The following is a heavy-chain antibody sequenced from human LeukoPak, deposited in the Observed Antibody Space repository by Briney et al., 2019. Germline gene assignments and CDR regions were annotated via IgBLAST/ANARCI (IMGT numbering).Heavy chain of an antibody. D-gene: IGHD4-17*01. CDR3: ARDRGHGDYDFDY. J-gene: IGHJ4*02. V-gene: IGHV1-18*01. CDR2: INPYNGET. Sequence: ASVKVSCKASGYSFTSFAISWVRQAPGQGLEWMGWINPYNGETNYAQKLQGRVTMTTDTSTSTAYMELRSLRSDDTAVYYCARDRGHGDYDFDYWGQGTLVTVSS. CDR1: GYSFTSFA.